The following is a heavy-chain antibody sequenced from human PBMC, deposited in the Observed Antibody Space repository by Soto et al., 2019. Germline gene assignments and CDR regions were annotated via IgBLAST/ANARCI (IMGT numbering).Heavy chain of an antibody. D-gene: IGHD1-26*01. Sequence: EVQLLESGGGLVQPGGSLRLSCAASGFTFSSYAMSWVRQAPGKGLEWVSAISGSGGSTYHADSVKGRFTISRDNSKNPLFLQMNSLRAEDTAVYYCAKDSPFSASYKEDAFDIWGQGTMVTVSS. J-gene: IGHJ3*02. CDR1: GFTFSSYA. CDR3: AKDSPFSASYKEDAFDI. V-gene: IGHV3-23*01. CDR2: ISGSGGST.